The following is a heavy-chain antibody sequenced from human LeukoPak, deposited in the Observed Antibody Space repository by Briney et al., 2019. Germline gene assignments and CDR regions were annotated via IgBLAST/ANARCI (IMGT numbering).Heavy chain of an antibody. CDR2: INPVGGST. J-gene: IGHJ4*02. CDR1: GYTFTTHY. CDR3: ATAKFGGNSYFDY. D-gene: IGHD4-23*01. V-gene: IGHV1-46*01. Sequence: ASVKVSCKASGYTFTTHYMHWVRQAPGQGLEWMGIINPVGGSTIFAQRFQGRVTMTRDTSTSTVYMELSSLRSEDTAVYYCATAKFGGNSYFDYWGQGTLVTVSS.